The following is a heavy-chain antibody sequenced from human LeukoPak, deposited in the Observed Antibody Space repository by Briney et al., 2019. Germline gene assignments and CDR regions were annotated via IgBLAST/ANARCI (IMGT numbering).Heavy chain of an antibody. CDR1: GVTFRTYG. V-gene: IGHV3-23*01. Sequence: PGGSLRLSCTASGVTFRTYGMSWFRQAPGKGLEWVSAITGSGGMTYYADAVKGRFTISRDNSKNTLYLQMNSLRAEDTAVYYCARDGYYGSGSYHPNYFDYWGQGTLVTVSS. J-gene: IGHJ4*02. CDR2: ITGSGGMT. CDR3: ARDGYYGSGSYHPNYFDY. D-gene: IGHD3-10*01.